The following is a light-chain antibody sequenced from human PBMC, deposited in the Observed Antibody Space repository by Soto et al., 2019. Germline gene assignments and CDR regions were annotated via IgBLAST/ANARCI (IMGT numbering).Light chain of an antibody. Sequence: QTVVTQEPSFSVSPGGTVTLTCGLSSGSVSTSYYPSWYQQTPGQAPRTLIYSTNTRSSGVPDRFSGSILGNKVALTITGAQADDESDYYCVLYMGSGTVFGGGTKLTVL. V-gene: IGLV8-61*01. CDR2: STN. CDR1: SGSVSTSYY. CDR3: VLYMGSGTV. J-gene: IGLJ2*01.